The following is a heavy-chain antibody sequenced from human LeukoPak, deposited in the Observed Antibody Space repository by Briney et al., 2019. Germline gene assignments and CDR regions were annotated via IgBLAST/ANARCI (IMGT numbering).Heavy chain of an antibody. D-gene: IGHD7-27*01. CDR1: GYSISSGYY. Sequence: SETLSLTCTVSGYSISSGYYWGWIRQPPGKGLEWIGSIYHSGSTYYNPSLKSRVTISVDTSKNQFSQKLSSVTAADTAVYYCARDTTGDHNSFDYWGQGTLVTVSS. J-gene: IGHJ4*02. V-gene: IGHV4-38-2*02. CDR2: IYHSGST. CDR3: ARDTTGDHNSFDY.